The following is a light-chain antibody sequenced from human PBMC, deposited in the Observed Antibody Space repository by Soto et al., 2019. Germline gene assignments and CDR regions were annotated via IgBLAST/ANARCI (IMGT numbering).Light chain of an antibody. Sequence: EIVLTQSPATLSLSPGEGATLSCRASQSVSSYLAWYQHKPSQAPRLLISDASNRATGIPARFSGSGSGTDFTLTISILHPKDFAVYDLQQRISWPTLSTFGQGTKLEIK. CDR1: QSVSSY. CDR2: DAS. J-gene: IGKJ2*01. CDR3: QQRISWPTLST. V-gene: IGKV3-11*01.